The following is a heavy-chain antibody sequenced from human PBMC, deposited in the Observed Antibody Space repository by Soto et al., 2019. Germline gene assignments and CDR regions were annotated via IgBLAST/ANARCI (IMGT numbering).Heavy chain of an antibody. D-gene: IGHD6-19*01. CDR3: ARGIAVASRFDY. CDR2: IYYSGST. J-gene: IGHJ4*02. V-gene: IGHV4-59*01. CDR1: GGSISSYY. Sequence: SSETLSLTCTVSGGSISSYYWSWIRQPPGKGLEWIGYIYYSGSTNYNPSLKSRVTISVDTSKNQFSLKLSSVTAADTAVYYCARGIAVASRFDYWGQGTLVTVS.